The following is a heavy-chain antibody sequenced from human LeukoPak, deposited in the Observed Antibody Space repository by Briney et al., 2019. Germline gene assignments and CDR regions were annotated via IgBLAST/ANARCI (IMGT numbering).Heavy chain of an antibody. CDR2: IIPIFGTA. V-gene: IGHV1-69*06. CDR1: GGTFSSYA. D-gene: IGHD4-23*01. CDR3: ASLPRGRPVVTPRDY. Sequence: GASVKVSCKASGGTFSSYAISWVRQAPGQGLEWMGGIIPIFGTANYAQKFQGRVTITADKSRSTAYMELSSVTAADTAVYYCASLPRGRPVVTPRDYWGQGTLVTVSS. J-gene: IGHJ4*02.